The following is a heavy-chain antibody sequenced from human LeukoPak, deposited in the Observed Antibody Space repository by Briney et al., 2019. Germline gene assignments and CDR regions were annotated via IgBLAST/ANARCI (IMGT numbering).Heavy chain of an antibody. Sequence: SETLSLTCTVSGGSISSGSYYWSWVRQPAGRGLEWIGHIYTSGSANYNPSLKSRVTISLDTSKNQFSLKLSSVTAADSAVYYCARLNYDILTGDSFDYWGQGTLVTVSS. V-gene: IGHV4-61*09. CDR1: GGSISSGSYY. D-gene: IGHD3-9*01. CDR2: IYTSGSA. CDR3: ARLNYDILTGDSFDY. J-gene: IGHJ4*02.